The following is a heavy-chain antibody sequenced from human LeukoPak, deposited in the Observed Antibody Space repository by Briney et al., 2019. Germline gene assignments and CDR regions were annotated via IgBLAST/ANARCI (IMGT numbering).Heavy chain of an antibody. CDR3: ARESPYCPNAVCFPTFDY. J-gene: IGHJ4*02. Sequence: GGSLRLSCAASDFTVSTNYMNWVRQAPGKGLEWVSVIDSGGSIYYADSVKGRFTISRDNSKNTLFLQMNSLRAEDTAVYYCARESPYCPNAVCFPTFDYWGQGTLVTVSS. CDR2: IDSGGSI. D-gene: IGHD2-8*01. V-gene: IGHV3-53*01. CDR1: DFTVSTNY.